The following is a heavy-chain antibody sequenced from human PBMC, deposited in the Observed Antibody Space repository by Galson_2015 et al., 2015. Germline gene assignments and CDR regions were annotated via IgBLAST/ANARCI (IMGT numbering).Heavy chain of an antibody. Sequence: SLRLSCAASGFTFSSYDMHWVRQATGKGLEWVSAIGTAGDTYYPGSVKGRFTISRENAKNSLYLQMNSLRAGDTAVYYCANLYDSSSGDAFDIWGQGTMVTVSS. J-gene: IGHJ3*02. D-gene: IGHD3-22*01. CDR3: ANLYDSSSGDAFDI. V-gene: IGHV3-13*01. CDR2: IGTAGDT. CDR1: GFTFSSYD.